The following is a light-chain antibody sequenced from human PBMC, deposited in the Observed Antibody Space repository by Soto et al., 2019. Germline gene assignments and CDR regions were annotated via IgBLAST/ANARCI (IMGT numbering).Light chain of an antibody. CDR1: QSVGIY. CDR2: DAS. V-gene: IGKV3-11*01. CDR3: QRRYPWPPD. Sequence: DIVLTQSPATLSLSPGERATLSYRASQSVGIYLGWYQQRPGQAPMILIYDASNRAAAIPARFRGSGSGTVFTLTINSVEHEDVSVYYCQRRYPWPPDFCQGTRLEIK. J-gene: IGKJ5*01.